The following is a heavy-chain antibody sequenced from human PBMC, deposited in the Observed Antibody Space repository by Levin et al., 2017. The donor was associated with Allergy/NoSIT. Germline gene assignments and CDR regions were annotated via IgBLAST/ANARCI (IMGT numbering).Heavy chain of an antibody. CDR1: GGSISSSSYY. CDR3: ASYALDIVAMKGSWIQLWPHDAFDI. V-gene: IGHV4-39*01. J-gene: IGHJ3*02. Sequence: SETLSLTCTVSGGSISSSSYYWGWIRQPPGKGLEWIGSIYYSGSTYYNPSLKSRVTISVDTSKNQFSLKLSSVTAADTAVYYCASYALDIVAMKGSWIQLWPHDAFDIWGQGTMVTVSS. D-gene: IGHD5-18*01. CDR2: IYYSGST.